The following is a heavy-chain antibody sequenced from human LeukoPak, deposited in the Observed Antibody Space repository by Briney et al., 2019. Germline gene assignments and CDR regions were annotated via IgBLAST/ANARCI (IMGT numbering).Heavy chain of an antibody. Sequence: RPSETLSLTCTVSGGSISSYYWSWIRQPPGKGLEWIGYIYYSGNTNYKPSLKSRVTISLDVSKNQFSLKLSSATAADTAVYYCARTLNWDFDYWGQGTLVTVSS. D-gene: IGHD7-27*01. CDR2: IYYSGNT. J-gene: IGHJ4*02. CDR1: GGSISSYY. CDR3: ARTLNWDFDY. V-gene: IGHV4-59*01.